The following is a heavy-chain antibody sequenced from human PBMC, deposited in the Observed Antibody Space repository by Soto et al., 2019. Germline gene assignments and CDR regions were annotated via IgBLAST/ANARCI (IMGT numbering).Heavy chain of an antibody. CDR1: GGSFSGYY. D-gene: IGHD6-13*01. CDR3: ARIAEYSSSWYLHYYYGMDV. V-gene: IGHV4-34*01. CDR2: INHSGST. J-gene: IGHJ6*02. Sequence: SETLSLTCAVYGGSFSGYYWSWIRQPPGKGLEWIGEINHSGSTNYNPSLKSRVTISVDTSKNQFSLKLSSVTAADTAVYYCARIAEYSSSWYLHYYYGMDVWGQGTTVTVS.